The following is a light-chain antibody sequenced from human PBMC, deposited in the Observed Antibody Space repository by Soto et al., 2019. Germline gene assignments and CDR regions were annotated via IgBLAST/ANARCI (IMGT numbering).Light chain of an antibody. Sequence: DILLRQSPSTLSASVGDRVTITCRASQDSYSWGAWYQQKPGKAPKFLIYDAAILQSGVPSRFSGSGSGTELTLTISSLQPDDFATYYCQRYNSNSRTFGQGTTVDFK. J-gene: IGKJ1*01. V-gene: IGKV1-5*01. CDR2: DAA. CDR1: QDSYSW. CDR3: QRYNSNSRT.